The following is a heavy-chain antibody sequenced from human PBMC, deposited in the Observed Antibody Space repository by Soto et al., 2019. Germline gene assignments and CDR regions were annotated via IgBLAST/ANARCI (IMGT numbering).Heavy chain of an antibody. CDR3: ARDLYCSGGSCYEFDP. Sequence: QVQLVQSGAEVKKPGASVKVSCKASGYTFTSYYMHWVRQAPGQGLEWMGIINPSGGSTSYAQKFQGRVTMTRDTSMSTVYMELSSLRSEDTAVYYCARDLYCSGGSCYEFDPWGQGTLVTVSS. J-gene: IGHJ5*02. V-gene: IGHV1-46*03. CDR1: GYTFTSYY. CDR2: INPSGGST. D-gene: IGHD2-15*01.